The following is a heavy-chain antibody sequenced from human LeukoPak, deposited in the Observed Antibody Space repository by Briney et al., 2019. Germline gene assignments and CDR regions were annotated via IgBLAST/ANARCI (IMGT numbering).Heavy chain of an antibody. D-gene: IGHD4-23*01. CDR3: ARGATVITPPLDY. V-gene: IGHV3-21*01. CDR1: GFTFSSYS. Sequence: GGSLRLSCAASGFTFSSYSMNWVRQAPGKGLEWVSSIGYSSYIYYADSVKGRFTISRDNAKSSLYLQLNSLRAEDTAVYFCARGATVITPPLDYWGQGTLVTVSS. CDR2: IGYSSYI. J-gene: IGHJ4*02.